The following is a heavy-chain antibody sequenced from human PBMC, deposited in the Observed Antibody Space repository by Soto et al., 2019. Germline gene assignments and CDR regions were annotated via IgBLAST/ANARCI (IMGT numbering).Heavy chain of an antibody. CDR2: INPSGGST. V-gene: IGHV1-46*01. CDR3: ARERSESDYYYYYGMDV. CDR1: GYTFTSYS. J-gene: IGHJ6*02. D-gene: IGHD3-10*01. Sequence: ASVKVSCKASGYTFTSYSMHWVRQAPGQGLEWMGIINPSGGSTSYAQKFQGRVTMTRDTSTSTVYMELSSLRSEDTAVYYCARERSESDYYYYYGMDVWGQGTTVTVSS.